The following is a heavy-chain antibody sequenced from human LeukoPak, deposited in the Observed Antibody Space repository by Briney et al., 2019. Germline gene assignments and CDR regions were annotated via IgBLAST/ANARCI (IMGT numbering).Heavy chain of an antibody. CDR3: ARDRNYDFWSGTTRDAFDI. V-gene: IGHV3-21*01. J-gene: IGHJ3*02. CDR2: ISSSSSYI. Sequence: GGSLSLSCPASGFTFSSYSMNWVRQAPGKGLEWGSSISSSSSYIYYADSVKGRFTISRDNAKNSLYLQMNSLRAEDTAVYYCARDRNYDFWSGTTRDAFDIWGQGTMVTVSS. CDR1: GFTFSSYS. D-gene: IGHD3-3*01.